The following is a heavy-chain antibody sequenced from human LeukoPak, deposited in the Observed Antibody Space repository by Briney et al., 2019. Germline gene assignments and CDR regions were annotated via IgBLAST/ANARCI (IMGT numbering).Heavy chain of an antibody. V-gene: IGHV3-30*18. CDR1: GFTFSSYG. J-gene: IGHJ4*02. CDR3: AKDRDLWFGDSLGY. D-gene: IGHD3-10*01. Sequence: PGRSLRLSCAASGFTFSSYGMHWVRQAPGKGLEWVAVISYDGSNKYYADSVKGRFTISRDNSKNTLYLQMNSLRAEDTAVYYCAKDRDLWFGDSLGYWGQGTLVTVSS. CDR2: ISYDGSNK.